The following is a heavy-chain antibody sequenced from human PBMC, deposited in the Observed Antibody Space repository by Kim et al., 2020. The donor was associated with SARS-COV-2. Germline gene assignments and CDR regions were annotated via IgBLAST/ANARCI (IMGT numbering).Heavy chain of an antibody. CDR1: GGSISSGGYY. Sequence: SETLSLTCTVSGGSISSGGYYWSWIRQPPGKGLEWIGYIYYSGSTYYNPSLKSRLTISLDTSKNQFSLKLSSVTAADTAVYYCARAKSNSIDYSVEAFDIWGQGTMVTVSS. CDR3: ARAKSNSIDYSVEAFDI. V-gene: IGHV4-31*03. J-gene: IGHJ3*02. D-gene: IGHD4-17*01. CDR2: IYYSGST.